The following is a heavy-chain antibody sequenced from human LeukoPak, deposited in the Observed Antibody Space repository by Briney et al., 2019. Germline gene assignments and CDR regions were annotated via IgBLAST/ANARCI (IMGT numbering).Heavy chain of an antibody. Sequence: PGGSLRLYCAASGFTVTNHHMSWVRQAPGKGLEWISVIYSAGTTDSAESVRGRFSVSRDNSKNTVNLQMNSLRVEDTAVYFCTRGEQALIVGSSPRGYFDSWGQGAPVTVSS. CDR3: TRGEQALIVGSSPRGYFDS. CDR2: IYSAGTT. CDR1: GFTVTNHH. V-gene: IGHV3-53*01. D-gene: IGHD1-26*01. J-gene: IGHJ4*02.